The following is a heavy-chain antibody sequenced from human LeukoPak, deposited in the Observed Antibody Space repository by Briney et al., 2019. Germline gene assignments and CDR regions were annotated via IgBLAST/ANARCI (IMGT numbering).Heavy chain of an antibody. Sequence: GGSLRLSCAASGFTFSSYAMHRVRQAPGKGLEWVAVISYDGSNKYYADSVKGRFTISRDNSKNTLYLQMNSLRAEDTAVYYCARTMYSGSYFGAEYFQHWGQGTLVTVSS. J-gene: IGHJ1*01. CDR2: ISYDGSNK. CDR3: ARTMYSGSYFGAEYFQH. CDR1: GFTFSSYA. D-gene: IGHD1-26*01. V-gene: IGHV3-30-3*01.